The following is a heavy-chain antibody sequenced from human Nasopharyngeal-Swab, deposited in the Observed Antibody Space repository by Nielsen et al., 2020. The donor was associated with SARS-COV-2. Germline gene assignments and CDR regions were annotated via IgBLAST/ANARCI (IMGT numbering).Heavy chain of an antibody. V-gene: IGHV4-59*01. Sequence: SETLSLTCTVSGGSISSYYWNWIRQPPGKGLEWIGYIYYSGSTNYNPSLKSRVTISVDTSKNQFSLKLSSVTAADPAVYYCARSKRYSSGQRTFWYFDRWGPGTLVTVSS. CDR1: GGSISSYY. CDR2: IYYSGST. J-gene: IGHJ2*01. D-gene: IGHD3-22*01. CDR3: ARSKRYSSGQRTFWYFDR.